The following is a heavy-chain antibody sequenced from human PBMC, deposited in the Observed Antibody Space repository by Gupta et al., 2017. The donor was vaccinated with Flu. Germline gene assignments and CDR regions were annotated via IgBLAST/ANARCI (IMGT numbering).Heavy chain of an antibody. CDR3: AHNSGYSTISYLGPGKFDY. J-gene: IGHJ4*02. V-gene: IGHV2-5*02. Sequence: RALEWLALIYWDDDKRYSPSLKSSLTITKDTSKNQVVLTMTNMDPLDTATYYCAHNSGYSTISYLGPGKFDYWGQGTLVTVSS. D-gene: IGHD6-13*01. CDR2: IYWDDDK.